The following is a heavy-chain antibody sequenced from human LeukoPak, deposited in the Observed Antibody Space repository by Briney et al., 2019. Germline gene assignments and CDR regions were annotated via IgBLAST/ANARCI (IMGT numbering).Heavy chain of an antibody. Sequence: ASVKVSCKASGYTFTSYYMHWVRQAPGQGLEWMGIINPSSGSTSYAQKFQGRVTMTRDTSTSTVYMQLSSLRSEDTAMYYCAIMDCGGDCYWGHWGQGTLVTVSS. V-gene: IGHV1-46*01. CDR2: INPSSGST. CDR1: GYTFTSYY. CDR3: AIMDCGGDCYWGH. D-gene: IGHD2-21*02. J-gene: IGHJ4*02.